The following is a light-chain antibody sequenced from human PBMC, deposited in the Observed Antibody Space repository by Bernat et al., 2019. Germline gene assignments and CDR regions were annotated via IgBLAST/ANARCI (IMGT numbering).Light chain of an antibody. J-gene: IGLJ1*01. CDR2: DVS. V-gene: IGLV2-14*01. CDR1: SSDVGGYNY. CDR3: SSYTSSSTLV. Sequence: QSALTQPASVSGSPGQSITISCTGTSSDVGGYNYVSWYQQHPGKAPKLIIYDVSNRPSGVSNRFSGSKSGNTASLTISRLQAEDEADYYCSSYTSSSTLVFGTGTKVTVL.